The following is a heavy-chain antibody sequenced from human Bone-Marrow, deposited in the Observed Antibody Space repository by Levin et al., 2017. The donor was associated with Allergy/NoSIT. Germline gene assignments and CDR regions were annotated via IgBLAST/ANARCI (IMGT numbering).Heavy chain of an antibody. D-gene: IGHD3-10*01. J-gene: IGHJ4*02. Sequence: PGGSLRLSCAASGFTFNDYDMHWVRQAPGKGLEWVAFTSHDGSKKYYADSVRGRLSISRDNSKNTLSLQMNSLRADDTAMYYCATGYYYRGCGYSNWGQGTLVTVSS. CDR2: TSHDGSKK. CDR3: ATGYYYRGCGYSN. CDR1: GFTFNDYD. V-gene: IGHV3-30*03.